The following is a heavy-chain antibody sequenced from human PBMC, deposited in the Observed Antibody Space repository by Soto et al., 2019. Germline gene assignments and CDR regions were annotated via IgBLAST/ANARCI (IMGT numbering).Heavy chain of an antibody. J-gene: IGHJ6*02. V-gene: IGHV1-69*13. CDR1: GGTFSSYA. CDR2: IIPIFGTA. D-gene: IGHD3-10*01. Sequence: ASVKVSCKASGGTFSSYAISWVRQAPGQGLEWMGVIIPIFGTANYAQKFQGRVTITADESTSTAYMELSSLRSEDTAVYYCARGLPYYYGSGSYNYYGMDVWGQGTTVTVSS. CDR3: ARGLPYYYGSGSYNYYGMDV.